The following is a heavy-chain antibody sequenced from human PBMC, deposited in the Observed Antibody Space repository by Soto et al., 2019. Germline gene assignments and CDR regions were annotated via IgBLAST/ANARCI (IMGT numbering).Heavy chain of an antibody. CDR1: GGSISSSSYY. V-gene: IGHV4-39*01. J-gene: IGHJ6*02. D-gene: IGHD1-26*01. Sequence: SETLSLTCTVSGGSISSSSYYWGWIRQPPGKGLEWIGSIYYSGSTYYNPSLKSRVTISVDTSKNQFSLKLSSVTAADTAVYYCANLRGGVGATYYYYGMDVWGQGTTVTVSS. CDR2: IYYSGST. CDR3: ANLRGGVGATYYYYGMDV.